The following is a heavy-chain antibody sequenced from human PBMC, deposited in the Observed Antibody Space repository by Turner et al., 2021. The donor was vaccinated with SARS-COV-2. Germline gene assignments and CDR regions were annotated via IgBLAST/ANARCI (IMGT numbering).Heavy chain of an antibody. CDR1: GGSSSSSSDY. CDR2: LYYSGST. V-gene: IGHV4-39*01. J-gene: IGHJ6*02. CDR3: AGEVVVLTTTHYGMDV. D-gene: IGHD1-26*01. Sequence: QLQLKESGPGLGKPSETLSLTCTVSGGSSSSSSDYWGWIRQPPGKGLEWIGRLYYSGSTFYKPSLKSRVSISVDTAKNQFSLKRSSVTAADTAVYYCAGEVVVLTTTHYGMDVWGQGTTVTVSS.